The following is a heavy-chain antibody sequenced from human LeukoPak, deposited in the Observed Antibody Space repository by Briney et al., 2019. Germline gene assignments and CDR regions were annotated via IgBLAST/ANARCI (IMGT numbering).Heavy chain of an antibody. D-gene: IGHD2-2*02. CDR1: GFTFDDYA. V-gene: IGHV3-9*01. CDR3: AKDVVVVPAAISYFDY. CDR2: ISWNSGST. J-gene: IGHJ4*02. Sequence: GGSLRLSCAASGFTFDDYAMHWVRQAPGKGLEWVSGISWNSGSTGYADSVKGRFTISRDNAKNSLYLQMNSLRAEDTALYYCAKDVVVVPAAISYFDYWGQGTLVTVSS.